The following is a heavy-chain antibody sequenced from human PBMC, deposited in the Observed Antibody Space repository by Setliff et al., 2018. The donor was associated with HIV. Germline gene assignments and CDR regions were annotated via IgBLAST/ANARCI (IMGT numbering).Heavy chain of an antibody. CDR1: GGSFSSDSYY. V-gene: IGHV4-39*07. CDR2: IYYSGST. D-gene: IGHD3-16*01. CDR3: ARGAFIGYAWSYFGMDV. Sequence: SETLSLTCSVSGGSFSSDSYYWGWIRQFPGKGLEWIGSIYYSGSTYYHPSLMRRVTISVDTSKNQFSLKLSSVTAADTAVYYCARGAFIGYAWSYFGMDVWGQGTTVTVSS. J-gene: IGHJ6*02.